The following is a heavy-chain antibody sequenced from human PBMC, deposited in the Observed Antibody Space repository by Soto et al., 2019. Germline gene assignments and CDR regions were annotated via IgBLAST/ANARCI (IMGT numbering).Heavy chain of an antibody. V-gene: IGHV4-30-2*01. CDR2: IYHSGST. CDR3: ARNGDCTRPGCIVGWFDP. D-gene: IGHD2-8*01. CDR1: GGSISSGGYS. J-gene: IGHJ5*02. Sequence: PSETLSLTCAVSGGSISSGGYSLSWIRQPPGKGLEWIGYIYHSGSTYYYPSLKSRVTISVDRSMNQFSLRLTSVTAADTAVYYCARNGDCTRPGCIVGWFDPWGPGTLVTVSS.